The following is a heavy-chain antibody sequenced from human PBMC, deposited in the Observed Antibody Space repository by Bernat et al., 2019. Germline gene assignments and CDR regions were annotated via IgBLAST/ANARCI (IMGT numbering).Heavy chain of an antibody. CDR1: GGTFSSYA. CDR2: IIPIFGTA. V-gene: IGHV1-69*01. D-gene: IGHD2-15*01. J-gene: IGHJ5*02. Sequence: QVQLVQSGAEVKKPGSSVKVSCKASGGTFSSYAISWVRQAPGQGLEWMGGIIPIFGTANYAQKFQGRVTITADESTSTAYMELGSLGSEDTAVYYCASDSGVAATGEDWFDPWGQGTLVTVSS. CDR3: ASDSGVAATGEDWFDP.